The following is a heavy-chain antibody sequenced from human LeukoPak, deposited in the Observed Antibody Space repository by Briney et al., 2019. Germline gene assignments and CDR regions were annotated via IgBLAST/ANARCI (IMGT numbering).Heavy chain of an antibody. J-gene: IGHJ4*02. V-gene: IGHV4-34*01. CDR1: GGSFSGYY. D-gene: IGHD6-19*01. Sequence: SETLSLTCAVYGGSFSGYYWSWIRQPPGKGLEWIGEINHSGSTNYNPSLKSRVTISVDTSKNQFSLKLSSVTAADTAVYYCARVRDIAVADYWGQGTLVTVSS. CDR2: INHSGST. CDR3: ARVRDIAVADY.